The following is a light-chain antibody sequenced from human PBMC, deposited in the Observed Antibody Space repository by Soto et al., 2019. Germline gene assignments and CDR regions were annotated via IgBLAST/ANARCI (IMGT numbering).Light chain of an antibody. CDR1: QTIAMY. CDR3: QQSLTTPYT. Sequence: DIQMTQSPSSLSASVGDRVTITCRASQTIAMYVNWFQQKPGKAPKPLIYTTSSLQSGVPPRFSGSGSETDFTLTISRLQPEDSATYYCQQSLTTPYTFGQGTKVDIK. V-gene: IGKV1-39*01. J-gene: IGKJ2*01. CDR2: TTS.